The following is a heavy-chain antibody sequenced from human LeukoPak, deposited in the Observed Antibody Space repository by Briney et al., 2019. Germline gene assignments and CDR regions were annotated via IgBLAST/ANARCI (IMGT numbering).Heavy chain of an antibody. CDR3: ARAVQLERPPPLIGYYYMDV. V-gene: IGHV1-46*01. CDR1: GYTFTSYY. D-gene: IGHD1-1*01. J-gene: IGHJ6*03. CDR2: INPSGGST. Sequence: ASVKVSCKASGYTFTSYYMHWVRQAPGQGLEWMGIINPSGGSTSYAQKFQGRVTMTRDMSTSTVYMELSSLRSEDTAVYYCARAVQLERPPPLIGYYYMDVWGKGTTVTVSS.